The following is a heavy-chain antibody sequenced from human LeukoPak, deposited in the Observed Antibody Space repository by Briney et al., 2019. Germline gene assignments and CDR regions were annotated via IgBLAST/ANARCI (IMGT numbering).Heavy chain of an antibody. D-gene: IGHD3-10*01. V-gene: IGHV4-39*07. Sequence: SETLSLTCTVSGGSISSSSYYWGWIRQPPGKGLEWIGRIYYSGSTYYNPSLKSRVTISVDTSKNQFSLKLSSVTAADTAVYYCARVSLVRGAPDYYFDYWGQGTLVTVSS. CDR3: ARVSLVRGAPDYYFDY. CDR1: GGSISSSSYY. J-gene: IGHJ4*02. CDR2: IYYSGST.